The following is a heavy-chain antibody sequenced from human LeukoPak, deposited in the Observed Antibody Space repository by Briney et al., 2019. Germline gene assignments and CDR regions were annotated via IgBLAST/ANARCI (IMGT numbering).Heavy chain of an antibody. V-gene: IGHV4-34*01. D-gene: IGHD2-15*01. Sequence: SETLSLTCAVYGGSFSGYYWSWIRQPPGKGLEWIGEINHSGSTNYNPSLKSRVTISVDTSKNQFSLKLSSVTAADTAVYYCASVVDAQGRFDYWGQGTLVTVSS. J-gene: IGHJ4*02. CDR2: INHSGST. CDR1: GGSFSGYY. CDR3: ASVVDAQGRFDY.